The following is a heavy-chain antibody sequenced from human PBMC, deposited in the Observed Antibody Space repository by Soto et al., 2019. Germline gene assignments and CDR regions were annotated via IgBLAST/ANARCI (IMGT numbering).Heavy chain of an antibody. CDR3: ERYRYGSGY. V-gene: IGHV4-59*01. CDR1: GFTIINSY. Sequence: SESXTLTCKVSGFTIINSYIIWIRHPPGKGLEWIGYTYYSGSTNYNPYLKTRETISVDTSKNKKTLQLRSVTAEETDVYYCERYRYGSGYWGQGTLVTVYS. J-gene: IGHJ4*02. CDR2: TYYSGST. D-gene: IGHD4-17*01.